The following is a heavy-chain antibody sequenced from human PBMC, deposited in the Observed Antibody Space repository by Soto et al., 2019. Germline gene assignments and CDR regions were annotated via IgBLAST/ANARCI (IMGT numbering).Heavy chain of an antibody. D-gene: IGHD3-22*01. J-gene: IGHJ4*02. CDR1: GFTFSNYN. CDR2: ISGSGTNT. V-gene: IGHV3-21*01. Sequence: EVQLVESGGGLVKPGGSLRLSCAASGFTFSNYNMNWVRQAPGKGLEWVSFISGSGTNTYYADSVKGRFTISRDNAQKSVYLQVDSLRAEDTAVYYCGRDIWGDSSGYYLRPEFDYRGQGTLVTVSS. CDR3: GRDIWGDSSGYYLRPEFDY.